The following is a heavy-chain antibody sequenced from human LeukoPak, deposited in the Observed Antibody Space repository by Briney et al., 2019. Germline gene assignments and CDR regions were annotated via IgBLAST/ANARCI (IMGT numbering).Heavy chain of an antibody. D-gene: IGHD1-26*01. CDR2: IYSGGST. J-gene: IGHJ4*02. CDR1: GFTVSSNY. V-gene: IGHV3-53*01. Sequence: AGGSLRLSCAASGFTVSSNYMSWVRKAPGKGLEWVSVIYSGGSTYYADSVKGRFTSSRDNSKIPLYLQINSLSAEDTAVYYCARGRIVGATTVPFFDYWGQGTLVTVSS. CDR3: ARGRIVGATTVPFFDY.